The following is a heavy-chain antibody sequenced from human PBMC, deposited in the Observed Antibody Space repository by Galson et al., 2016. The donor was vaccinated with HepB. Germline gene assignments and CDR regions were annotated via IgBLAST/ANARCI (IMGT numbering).Heavy chain of an antibody. V-gene: IGHV3-23*01. CDR3: VQGSTAPAV. CDR1: GFTFSDYG. J-gene: IGHJ6*04. D-gene: IGHD1-26*01. Sequence: SLRLSCAASGFTFSDYGMTWVRQAPGKGLEAVSSISRRGDSTDYGDSVKGRFTISRYNFKNTLFLQMNSLTADDTAIYYCVQGSTAPAVWGKGTTVSVSS. CDR2: ISRRGDST.